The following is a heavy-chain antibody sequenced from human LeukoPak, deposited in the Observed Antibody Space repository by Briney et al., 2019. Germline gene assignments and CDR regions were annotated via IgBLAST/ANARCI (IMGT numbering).Heavy chain of an antibody. CDR3: ARYRPLYSNTWYHFDY. Sequence: SETLSLTCTVSGGSISGYYWSWIRQPAGKGLEWIGRIYTSGSTNYNPSLKSRVTMSVDTSKNQFSLKLTSVTAADTAVYYCARYRPLYSNTWYHFDYWGQGSLVTVSS. J-gene: IGHJ4*02. D-gene: IGHD6-13*01. V-gene: IGHV4-4*07. CDR2: IYTSGST. CDR1: GGSISGYY.